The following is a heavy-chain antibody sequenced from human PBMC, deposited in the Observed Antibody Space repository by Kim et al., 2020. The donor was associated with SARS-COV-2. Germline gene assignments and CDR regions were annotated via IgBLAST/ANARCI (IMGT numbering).Heavy chain of an antibody. D-gene: IGHD3-16*02. CDR1: GGSISRSNW. CDR2: IYHSGST. Sequence: SETLSLICAVSGGSISRSNWWSWVRQPPGKVLEWIGEIYHSGSTNYNPSLKSRVTISVDKSKNQFSLKLRSVTAADTAVYYCARAVWSLWVWDVWGQGTTVTVSS. CDR3: ARAVWSLWVWDV. V-gene: IGHV4-4*02. J-gene: IGHJ6*02.